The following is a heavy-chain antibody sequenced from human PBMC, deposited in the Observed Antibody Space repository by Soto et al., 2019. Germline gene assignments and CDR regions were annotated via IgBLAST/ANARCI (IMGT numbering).Heavy chain of an antibody. D-gene: IGHD1-1*01. CDR1: GFPFSSTD. Sequence: GGSLRLSCAASGFPFSSTDMTWVRQAPGKGLEWVSTIDGSGGTTYYADSVKGRFTISRDNSINTVFLQMNSLRADDTALYFCANNSGWFNTWGQGALVTVSS. CDR2: IDGSGGTT. CDR3: ANNSGWFNT. V-gene: IGHV3-23*01. J-gene: IGHJ5*02.